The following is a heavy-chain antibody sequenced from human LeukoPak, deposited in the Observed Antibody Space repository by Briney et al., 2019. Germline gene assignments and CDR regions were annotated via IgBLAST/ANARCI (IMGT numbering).Heavy chain of an antibody. CDR2: MYNSGYP. D-gene: IGHD3-22*01. CDR3: AKQGRTFYYVSGGHYIYDYFDS. J-gene: IGHJ4*02. Sequence: PSETLSLTCTVSGGSIDSDYWSWIRQPPGKGLEWIGEMYNSGYPNYGPSFKSRVTMSLDTSKNQFSLTLNSVTAADTAVYYCAKQGRTFYYVSGGHYIYDYFDSWGQGALVTVSS. V-gene: IGHV4-59*08. CDR1: GGSIDSDY.